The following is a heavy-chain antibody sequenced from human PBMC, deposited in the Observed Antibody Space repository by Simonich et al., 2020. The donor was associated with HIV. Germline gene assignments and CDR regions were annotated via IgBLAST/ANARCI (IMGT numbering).Heavy chain of an antibody. CDR2: ISSSSSYI. V-gene: IGHV3-21*01. Sequence: EVQLVESGGGLVKPGGSLRLSCAASGFTFSSYSMNWVRQAPGKGLEWDSSISSSSSYIYYADSVKGRFTISRDNAKNSLYLQMNSLRAEDTAVYYCARDGRKGSSTSCSDYWCQGTLVTVSS. CDR3: ARDGRKGSSTSCSDY. D-gene: IGHD2-2*01. J-gene: IGHJ4*02. CDR1: GFTFSSYS.